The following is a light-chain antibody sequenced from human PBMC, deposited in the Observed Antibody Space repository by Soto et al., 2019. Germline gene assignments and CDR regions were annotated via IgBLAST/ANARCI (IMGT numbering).Light chain of an antibody. CDR3: QQYEDLPQT. CDR2: DAS. Sequence: PGERATLSCRASQSFRGLLAWYQQKPGQAPRLLIYDASSRATGIPDRFSGSGSGTDFTLTVSRLEPEDFAVYYCQQYEDLPQTFGQGTKVDIK. J-gene: IGKJ1*01. V-gene: IGKV3-20*01. CDR1: QSFRGL.